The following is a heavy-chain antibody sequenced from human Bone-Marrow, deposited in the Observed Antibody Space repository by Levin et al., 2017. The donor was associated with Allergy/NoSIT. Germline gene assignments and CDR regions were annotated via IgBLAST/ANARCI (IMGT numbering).Heavy chain of an antibody. CDR3: AKDLYSSSWYEFDY. V-gene: IGHV3-30*18. J-gene: IGHJ4*02. CDR1: GFTFSSYG. Sequence: SCAASGFTFSSYGMHWVRQAPGKGLEWVAVISYDGSNKYYADSVKGRFTISRDNSKNTLYLQMNSLRAEDTAVYYCAKDLYSSSWYEFDYWGQGTLVTVSS. CDR2: ISYDGSNK. D-gene: IGHD6-13*01.